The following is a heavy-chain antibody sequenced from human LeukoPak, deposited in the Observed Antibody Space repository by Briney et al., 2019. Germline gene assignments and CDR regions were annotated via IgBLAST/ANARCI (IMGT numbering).Heavy chain of an antibody. CDR2: ISYDGSNK. D-gene: IGHD3-10*01. CDR1: GFTFSSYA. J-gene: IGHJ3*02. V-gene: IGHV3-30-3*01. CDR3: ARDRRRFGELRGAFDI. Sequence: GGPLRLSCAASGFTFSSYAMPWVRQAPGKGLEWVAVISYDGSNKYYADSVKGRFTISRDNSKNTLYLQMNSLRAEDTAMYYCARDRRRFGELRGAFDIWGQGTMVTVSS.